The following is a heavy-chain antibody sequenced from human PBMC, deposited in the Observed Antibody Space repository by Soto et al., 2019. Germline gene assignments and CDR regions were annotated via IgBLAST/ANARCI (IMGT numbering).Heavy chain of an antibody. CDR3: ARVARDVSSGWYNMDY. D-gene: IGHD6-19*01. CDR1: GGSISSYY. Sequence: SSETLSLTCTFSGGSISSYYWSWIRQPPGKGLEWIGYIYYSGSTNYNPSLKSRVTISVDTSKNQFSLKLSSVTAADTAVYYCARVARDVSSGWYNMDYWGQGTLVTVSS. J-gene: IGHJ4*02. CDR2: IYYSGST. V-gene: IGHV4-59*01.